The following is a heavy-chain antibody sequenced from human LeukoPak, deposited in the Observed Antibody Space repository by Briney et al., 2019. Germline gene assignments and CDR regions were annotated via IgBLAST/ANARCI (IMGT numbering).Heavy chain of an antibody. Sequence: GTSLRLSCAASGFTFRSHGMHWVRQAPGKGLEWVAIIRLDGSNIHYADSVKGRFTISRDNSKNTLYLQMNSLRAEDTAVYYCVRDGVGATTYFGYFDHWGQGNLVTVSS. CDR3: VRDGVGATTYFGYFDH. D-gene: IGHD1-26*01. CDR2: IRLDGSNI. J-gene: IGHJ4*02. CDR1: GFTFRSHG. V-gene: IGHV3-33*01.